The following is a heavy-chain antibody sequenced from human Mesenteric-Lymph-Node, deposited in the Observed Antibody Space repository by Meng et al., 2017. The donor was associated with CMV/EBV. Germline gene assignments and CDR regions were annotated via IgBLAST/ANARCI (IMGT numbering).Heavy chain of an antibody. CDR1: GGSINDYY. D-gene: IGHD1-26*01. CDR3: ARDRGRDAMDV. J-gene: IGHJ6*02. V-gene: IGHV4-59*12. Sequence: SETLSLTCTVSGGSINDYYLSWIRQPPGKGLEWIGYIYYSGYTSYNPSLKSRVIISLGTSKNQFSLELSSVSAADTAVYYCARDRGRDAMDVWGQGTTVTVSS. CDR2: IYYSGYT.